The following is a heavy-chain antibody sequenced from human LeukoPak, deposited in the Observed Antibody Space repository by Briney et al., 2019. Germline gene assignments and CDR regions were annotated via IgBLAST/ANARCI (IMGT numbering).Heavy chain of an antibody. Sequence: SQTLSLTCTVSGGSISSGGYYWSWIRQHPGKGLEWIGYIYYSGSTYYNPSLKSRVTISVDTSKNQFSLKLSSVTAADTAVYYCARGDDSSGPFDYWGQGTLVTVSS. CDR1: GGSISSGGYY. CDR2: IYYSGST. J-gene: IGHJ4*02. CDR3: ARGDDSSGPFDY. V-gene: IGHV4-31*03. D-gene: IGHD3-22*01.